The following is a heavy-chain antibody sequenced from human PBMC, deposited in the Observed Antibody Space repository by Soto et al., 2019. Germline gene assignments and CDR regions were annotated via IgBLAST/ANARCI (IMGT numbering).Heavy chain of an antibody. Sequence: SVKVSCKASGGTFSSYAISWVRQAPGQGLEWMGGIIPIFGTANYAQKFQGRVTITADESTSTAYMELSSLRSEDTAVYYCARVGKVVTEAVRGVIGWFDPWGEGTLVTVSS. V-gene: IGHV1-69*13. D-gene: IGHD3-10*01. CDR1: GGTFSSYA. J-gene: IGHJ5*02. CDR2: IIPIFGTA. CDR3: ARVGKVVTEAVRGVIGWFDP.